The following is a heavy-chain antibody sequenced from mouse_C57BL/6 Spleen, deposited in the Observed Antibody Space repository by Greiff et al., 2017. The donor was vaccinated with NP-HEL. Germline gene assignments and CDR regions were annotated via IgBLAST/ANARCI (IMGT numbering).Heavy chain of an antibody. D-gene: IGHD2-14*01. CDR2: ISSGSSTI. J-gene: IGHJ2*01. Sequence: VQLKESGGGLVKPGGSLKLSCAASGFTFSDYGMHWVRQAPEKGLEWVAYISSGSSTIYYADTVKGRFTISRDNAKNTLFLQMTRLRSEDTAMYYCARPAGRGTGYFDYWGQGTTLTVSS. CDR3: ARPAGRGTGYFDY. CDR1: GFTFSDYG. V-gene: IGHV5-17*01.